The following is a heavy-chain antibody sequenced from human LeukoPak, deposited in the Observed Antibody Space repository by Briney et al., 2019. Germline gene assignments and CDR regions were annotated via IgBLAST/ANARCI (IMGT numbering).Heavy chain of an antibody. CDR3: TYYYDSGSSGPRYFDN. Sequence: GGSLRLSCAASGFTFSNYAMHWVRQAPSKGLEWVSLISSGGTYEYYADSVKGRFTISRDNSKNTLYLQLNSLRAEDTAVYYSTYYYDSGSSGPRYFDNWGQGTLVTVSS. V-gene: IGHV3-30*01. J-gene: IGHJ4*02. CDR2: ISSGGTYE. CDR1: GFTFSNYA. D-gene: IGHD3-10*01.